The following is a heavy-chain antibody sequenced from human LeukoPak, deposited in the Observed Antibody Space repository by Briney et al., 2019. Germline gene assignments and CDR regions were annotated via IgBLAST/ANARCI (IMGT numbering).Heavy chain of an antibody. D-gene: IGHD3-22*01. J-gene: IGHJ3*02. CDR3: ARETYYYDSSGYYYAFDI. CDR1: GYTFTAYG. Sequence: ASVKVSCKTSGYTFTAYGITWVRQAPGQGLEWMGWISGHAGNTDYSQKFQGRVTLTTDTSTSTAYMELTTLRSDDTAVYYCARETYYYDSSGYYYAFDIWGQGTMVTVSS. V-gene: IGHV1-18*01. CDR2: ISGHAGNT.